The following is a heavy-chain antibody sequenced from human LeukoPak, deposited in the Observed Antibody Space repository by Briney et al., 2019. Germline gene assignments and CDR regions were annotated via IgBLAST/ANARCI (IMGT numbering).Heavy chain of an antibody. D-gene: IGHD3-16*01. CDR2: IYPGDSDT. V-gene: IGHV5-51*01. Sequence: GESLKISCKGSGYSFTNYWIGWVRQMPGKGLEWMGIIYPGDSDTRYSPSFQDQVTISADKSISTAYLQWSSLKASDTAMYYCARQRFTTRAYAGNWFDPWGQGTLVTVSS. J-gene: IGHJ5*02. CDR1: GYSFTNYW. CDR3: ARQRFTTRAYAGNWFDP.